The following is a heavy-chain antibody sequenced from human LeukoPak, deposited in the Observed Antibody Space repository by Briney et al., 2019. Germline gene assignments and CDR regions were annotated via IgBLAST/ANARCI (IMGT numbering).Heavy chain of an antibody. V-gene: IGHV4-34*01. CDR3: ARGRGYSYGYPDY. CDR1: GGSFSGYY. Sequence: SETLSLTCAVYGGSFSGYYWSWIRQPPGKGLEWIGKINHSGSTNYNPSLKSRVTISVDTSKNQFSLKLSSVTAADTAVYYCARGRGYSYGYPDYWGQGTLVTVSS. CDR2: INHSGST. D-gene: IGHD5-18*01. J-gene: IGHJ4*02.